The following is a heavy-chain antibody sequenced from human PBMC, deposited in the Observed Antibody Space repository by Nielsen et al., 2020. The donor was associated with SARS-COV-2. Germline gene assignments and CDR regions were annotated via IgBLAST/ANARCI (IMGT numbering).Heavy chain of an antibody. CDR1: GYTFTSYD. D-gene: IGHD4-17*01. CDR3: AGGVHLPDYGDYLYYYYGMDV. J-gene: IGHJ6*02. V-gene: IGHV1-8*01. CDR2: MNPNSGNT. Sequence: SVQVSCKASGYTFTSYDINWVRQATGQGLEWMGWMNPNSGNTGYAQKFQGRVTMTRNTSISTAYMELSSLRSEDTAVYYCAGGVHLPDYGDYLYYYYGMDVWGQGTTVTVSS.